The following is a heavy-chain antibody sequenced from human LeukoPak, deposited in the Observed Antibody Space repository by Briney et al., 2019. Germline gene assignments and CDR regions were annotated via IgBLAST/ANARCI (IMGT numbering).Heavy chain of an antibody. CDR2: IYYSGST. CDR1: GVSISSGSYY. CDR3: ARVTGYMIEDYFDY. V-gene: IGHV4-61*01. J-gene: IGHJ4*02. D-gene: IGHD3-22*01. Sequence: SETLSLTCTVSGVSISSGSYYWGWIRQPPGKGLEWIGYIYYSGSTNYNPSLKSRVTISVDTSKNQFSLKLSSVTAADTAVYYCARVTGYMIEDYFDYWGQGTLVTVSS.